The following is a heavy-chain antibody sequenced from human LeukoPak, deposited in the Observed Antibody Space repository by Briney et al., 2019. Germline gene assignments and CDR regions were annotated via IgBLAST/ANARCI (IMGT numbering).Heavy chain of an antibody. CDR3: ARDYYFDY. CDR2: ISSSSSTI. V-gene: IGHV3-48*02. J-gene: IGHJ4*02. CDR1: GVTLSNYA. Sequence: GGSLRLSCVASGVTLSNYAMSWARQAPGKGLEWVSYISSSSSTIYYADSVKGRFTISRDNAKNSLYLQMNSLRDEDTAVYYCARDYYFDYWGQGTLVTVSS.